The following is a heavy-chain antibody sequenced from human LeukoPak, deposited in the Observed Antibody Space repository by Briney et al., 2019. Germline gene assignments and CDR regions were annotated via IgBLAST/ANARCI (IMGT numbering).Heavy chain of an antibody. CDR1: GFTVSSHY. Sequence: PGGSLRLSCAASGFTVSSHYMSWVRQAPRKGLEWVSVLYSGGSTYYADSVKGRFSISRDNSKNTLYLQMNNLRAEDTAVYYCARNSGYGNFDYWGQGTLVTVSS. D-gene: IGHD5-12*01. CDR2: LYSGGST. J-gene: IGHJ4*02. V-gene: IGHV3-66*01. CDR3: ARNSGYGNFDY.